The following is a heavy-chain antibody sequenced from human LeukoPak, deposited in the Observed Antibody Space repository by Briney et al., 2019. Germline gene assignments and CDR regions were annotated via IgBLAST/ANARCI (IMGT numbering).Heavy chain of an antibody. CDR1: GYTFSNYG. CDR2: ITPYNGNT. CDR3: ARDPLTLLGDTWYYFDY. D-gene: IGHD2-8*02. Sequence: ASVKVSCKTSGYTFSNYGFSWVRQAPGLGLGWMGWITPYNGNTNYAQKFQGRLTMTTDTSTSTAYMELTSLTSDDAAVYYCARDPLTLLGDTWYYFDYWGQGTLVTVSS. V-gene: IGHV1-18*01. J-gene: IGHJ4*02.